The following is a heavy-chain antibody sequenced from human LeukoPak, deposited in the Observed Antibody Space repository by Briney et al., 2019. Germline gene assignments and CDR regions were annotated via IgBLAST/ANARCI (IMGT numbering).Heavy chain of an antibody. CDR3: ARDPIAGDRFDY. CDR1: GDTVSINRAA. D-gene: IGHD7-27*01. V-gene: IGHV6-1*01. Sequence: SQTLSLTCAISGDTVSINRAALNWIRQSPSRGLEWLGRTYYRSKWYNDYAPSVKSRITINPDTSKNQFSLQLNSVTPEDTAVYYCARDPIAGDRFDYWGQGTLVTVSS. J-gene: IGHJ4*02. CDR2: TYYRSKWYN.